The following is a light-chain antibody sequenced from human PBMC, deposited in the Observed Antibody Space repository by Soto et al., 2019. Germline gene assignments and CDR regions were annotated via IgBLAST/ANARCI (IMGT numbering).Light chain of an antibody. J-gene: IGKJ4*01. V-gene: IGKV3-15*01. Sequence: EIVLPQSPATLSVSPGARATLSCMASQSVSSNLAWYQQKPGQAPRLLIYGASTRSTGIPARFRGSGSGTEFTLTISSLQSEDLAVYYCQQYNNWPPLTFGGGTKVEIK. CDR2: GAS. CDR1: QSVSSN. CDR3: QQYNNWPPLT.